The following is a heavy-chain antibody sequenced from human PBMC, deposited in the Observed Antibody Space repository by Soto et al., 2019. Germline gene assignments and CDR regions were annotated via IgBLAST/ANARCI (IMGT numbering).Heavy chain of an antibody. CDR3: ARAHYPEGSHSYYYGMEV. J-gene: IGHJ6*02. CDR1: GDSITSGGYY. Sequence: SETLSLTCTVSGDSITSGGYYWSWLRQPPGKGLEWIGYIYHSGGASYNPSLRGRAVISIDTSKNQFSLRLNAVTAADTATYYSARAHYPEGSHSYYYGMEVWGQGTTVTVSS. CDR2: IYHSGGA. D-gene: IGHD3-10*01. V-gene: IGHV4-31*03.